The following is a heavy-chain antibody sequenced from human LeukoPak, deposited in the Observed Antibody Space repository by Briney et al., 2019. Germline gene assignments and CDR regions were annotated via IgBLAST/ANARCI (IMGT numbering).Heavy chain of an antibody. CDR3: ARRNGYNAGALDFDY. V-gene: IGHV5-51*01. Sequence: PGESLKISCKGSGYSFTSYWIGWVRQMPGKGLEWMGIISPGDSDTAYSPSFQGQVTISADKSISTAYLQWSSLKASDTAMYYCARRNGYNAGALDFDYWGQGTLVTVSS. CDR2: ISPGDSDT. D-gene: IGHD5-24*01. CDR1: GYSFTSYW. J-gene: IGHJ4*02.